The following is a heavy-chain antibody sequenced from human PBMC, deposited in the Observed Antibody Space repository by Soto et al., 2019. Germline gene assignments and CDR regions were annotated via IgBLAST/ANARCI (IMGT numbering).Heavy chain of an antibody. CDR3: ARRFSSNWSHDH. D-gene: IGHD6-13*01. V-gene: IGHV3-21*01. J-gene: IGHJ4*02. CDR1: GFTFSSYT. Sequence: EVRLVESGGGLVKPGGSLRLSCAASGFTFSSYTVSWVRQAPGMGLEWVSSITSSTIYNADSLKGRVTISRDNAKNSLFLQMNSLRAEDTAVYYCARRFSSNWSHDHWGQGTLVTVSS. CDR2: ITSSTI.